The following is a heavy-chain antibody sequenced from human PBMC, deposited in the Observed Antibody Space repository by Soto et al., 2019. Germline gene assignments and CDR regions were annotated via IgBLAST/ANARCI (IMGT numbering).Heavy chain of an antibody. J-gene: IGHJ4*01. D-gene: IGHD6-19*01. CDR1: GFSLLTSGMG. Sequence: QITLKESGTTLVKPTQTLTLTCTFSGFSLLTSGMGVAWIRQPPGKALEWLALIYWDDDRRYSPSLKNRLTSTKDTTTNQVVLTMTNMDPVDTATYYCAHTFNSGTFDYLGQRTLVTVSS. CDR2: IYWDDDR. V-gene: IGHV2-5*02. CDR3: AHTFNSGTFDY.